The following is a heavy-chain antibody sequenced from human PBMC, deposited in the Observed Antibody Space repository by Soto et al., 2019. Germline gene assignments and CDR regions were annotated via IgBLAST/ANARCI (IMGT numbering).Heavy chain of an antibody. CDR1: GGSISSGGYY. Sequence: QVQLQESGPGLVKPSQTLSLTCTVSGGSISSGGYYWSWIRQHPGKGLEWIGYIYYSGSTYYNPSLKSRVTISVDTSKSQFSLKLSSVTAADTAVYYCARQTLYGDYNRSYYYYYGMDVWGQGTTVTVSS. D-gene: IGHD4-17*01. V-gene: IGHV4-31*03. J-gene: IGHJ6*02. CDR3: ARQTLYGDYNRSYYYYYGMDV. CDR2: IYYSGST.